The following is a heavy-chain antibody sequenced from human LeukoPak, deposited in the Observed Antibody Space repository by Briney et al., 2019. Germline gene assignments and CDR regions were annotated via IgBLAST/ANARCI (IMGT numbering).Heavy chain of an antibody. V-gene: IGHV3-23*01. CDR2: ISGSGGDT. Sequence: GGSLRLSCAASGFTFSNFLMTWVRQAPGKGPEWVSAISGSGGDTYYADSVRGRFTISRDNSKNTLYLQMNSLRAEDTAVYYCAKKGATTGDFDYWGQGTLVTVSS. CDR3: AKKGATTGDFDY. D-gene: IGHD1-26*01. CDR1: GFTFSNFL. J-gene: IGHJ4*02.